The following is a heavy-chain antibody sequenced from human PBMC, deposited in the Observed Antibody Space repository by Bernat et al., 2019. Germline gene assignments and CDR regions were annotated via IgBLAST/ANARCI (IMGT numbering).Heavy chain of an antibody. CDR2: ISSSSSYI. D-gene: IGHD3-22*01. CDR1: GFTFSSYS. Sequence: EVQLVESGGGLVKPGGSLRLSCAASGFTFSSYSMNWVRQAPGKGLEWVSSISSSSSYIYYADSVKGRFTISRDNAKNSLYLQMNSLRAEDTAVYYCARWRYYYDSSGYSFFYYWGQGTLVTVSS. CDR3: ARWRYYYDSSGYSFFYY. V-gene: IGHV3-21*01. J-gene: IGHJ4*02.